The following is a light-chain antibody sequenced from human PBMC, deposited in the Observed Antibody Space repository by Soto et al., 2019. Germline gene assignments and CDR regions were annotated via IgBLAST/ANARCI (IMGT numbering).Light chain of an antibody. CDR2: GAS. V-gene: IGKV3D-20*02. J-gene: IGKJ5*01. CDR3: QKHSNWPQIN. CDR1: RSITSTY. Sequence: ILFAQSPGTLSLSPGCRATLVCSCSRSITSTYLAWYQQKPAQAPTLLLYGASNSATGIPATFSGSGSGTEFTLPIRRLKSPDFAASYCQKHSNWPQINCGQGKRLEIK.